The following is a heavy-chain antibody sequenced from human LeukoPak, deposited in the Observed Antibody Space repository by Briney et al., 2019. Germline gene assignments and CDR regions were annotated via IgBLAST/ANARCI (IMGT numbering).Heavy chain of an antibody. D-gene: IGHD3-9*01. CDR2: ISYDGSHK. CDR3: AKTDGLRYFDWLTSSVDY. CDR1: GFSISGYA. V-gene: IGHV3-30-3*02. J-gene: IGHJ4*02. Sequence: GRSLRLSCAASGFSISGYAMHWVRQAPGKGLEWVAIISYDGSHKYYADSVKGQFTISRDNSKNTLYLQMNSLRAEDTAVYYCAKTDGLRYFDWLTSSVDYWGQGTLVTVSS.